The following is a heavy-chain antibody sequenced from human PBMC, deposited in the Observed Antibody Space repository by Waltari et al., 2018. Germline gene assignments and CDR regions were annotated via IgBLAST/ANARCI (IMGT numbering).Heavy chain of an antibody. CDR3: ARDVPYLGRGAYDF. J-gene: IGHJ3*01. D-gene: IGHD2-21*01. CDR2: INEDGSLK. Sequence: VHLVESGGGLVQPGGSLSLPCAASGFPFSHFWRNWVRQAPGKGLELVAKINEDGSLKDYVDSVKGRFTISRDNARNSLYQEITSLRAEDTAVYYCARDVPYLGRGAYDFWGQGTMVTVSS. CDR1: GFPFSHFW. V-gene: IGHV3-7*01.